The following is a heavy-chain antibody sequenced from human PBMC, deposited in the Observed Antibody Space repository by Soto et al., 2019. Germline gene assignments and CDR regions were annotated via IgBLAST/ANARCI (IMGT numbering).Heavy chain of an antibody. Sequence: PGGSLRLSCAASGFTFSSYALSWVRQAPGKGLEWVSAISGSGGSTYYADSVKGRFTISRDNSKNTLYLQMNSLRAEDTAVYYCAKVGLVSYDSSGEYNWFDPWGQGTLVTVSS. D-gene: IGHD3-22*01. CDR1: GFTFSSYA. CDR2: ISGSGGST. CDR3: AKVGLVSYDSSGEYNWFDP. V-gene: IGHV3-23*01. J-gene: IGHJ5*02.